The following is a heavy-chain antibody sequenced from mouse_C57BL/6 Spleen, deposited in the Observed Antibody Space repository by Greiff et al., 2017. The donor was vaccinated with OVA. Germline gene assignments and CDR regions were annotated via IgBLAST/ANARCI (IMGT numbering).Heavy chain of an antibody. CDR2: IDPDTGGN. CDR3: AREQLRLRGGFAY. Sequence: VQLQQSGAELVRPGASVTLSCKASGYTFTDYEMHWVKQTPVHGLEWIGAIDPDTGGNAYNQKFKGKAILTADKSSSTAYMELRSLTSEDSAVYYCAREQLRLRGGFAYWGQGTLVTVSA. CDR1: GYTFTDYE. V-gene: IGHV1-15*01. J-gene: IGHJ3*01. D-gene: IGHD3-2*02.